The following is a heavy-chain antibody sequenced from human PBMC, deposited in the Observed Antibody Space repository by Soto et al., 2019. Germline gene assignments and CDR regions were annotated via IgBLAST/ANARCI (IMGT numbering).Heavy chain of an antibody. CDR2: VWYDGSNK. CDR3: ARPLEQWQLGFGMDV. J-gene: IGHJ6*01. D-gene: IGHD6-19*01. CDR1: GFTLSTYG. V-gene: IGHV3-33*01. Sequence: RLSCAASGFTLSTYGMHWVRQAPGKGLEWVAVVWYDGSNKYYADSVKGRFTVSRDNSKNTLYLQMNSLRAEDTAVYYCARPLEQWQLGFGMDVWGQGSPVTVSS.